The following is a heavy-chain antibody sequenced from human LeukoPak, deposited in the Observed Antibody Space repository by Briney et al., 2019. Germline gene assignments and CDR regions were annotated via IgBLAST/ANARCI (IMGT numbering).Heavy chain of an antibody. D-gene: IGHD3-10*01. CDR1: GFTFSSYG. CDR2: IRYDGSNK. CDR3: AKDRQLLWFGELSYMDV. V-gene: IGHV3-30*02. Sequence: GGSPRLSCAASGFTFSSYGMHWVRQAPGKGLEWVAFIRYDGSNKYYADSVKGRFTISRDNSKNTLYLQMNSLRAEDTAVYYCAKDRQLLWFGELSYMDVWGKGTTVTISS. J-gene: IGHJ6*03.